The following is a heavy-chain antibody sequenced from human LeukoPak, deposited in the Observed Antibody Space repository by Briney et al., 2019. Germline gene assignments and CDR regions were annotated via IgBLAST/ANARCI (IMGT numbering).Heavy chain of an antibody. CDR2: MNPNSGNT. J-gene: IGHJ6*03. D-gene: IGHD1-26*01. Sequence: ASVKVSCKASGYTFTSYDINWVRQATGQGLEWMGWMNPNSGNTGYAQKFQGRVTITRNTSISTAYMELSSLRSEDTAVYYCARMVGASVSYYYYMDVWGKGTTVTISS. CDR3: ARMVGASVSYYYYMDV. CDR1: GYTFTSYD. V-gene: IGHV1-8*03.